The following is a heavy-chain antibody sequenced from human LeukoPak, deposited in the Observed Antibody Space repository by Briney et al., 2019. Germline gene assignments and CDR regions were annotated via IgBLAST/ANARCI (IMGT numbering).Heavy chain of an antibody. Sequence: SETLSLTCTVSGGSISSSSYYWGWIRQPPGKGLEWIGSIYYSGSTYYNPSLKSRVTISVDTSKNQLSLKLSSVTAADTAVYYCARVDTAMVGLDYWGQGTLVTVSS. D-gene: IGHD5-18*01. CDR3: ARVDTAMVGLDY. J-gene: IGHJ4*02. CDR1: GGSISSSSYY. V-gene: IGHV4-39*07. CDR2: IYYSGST.